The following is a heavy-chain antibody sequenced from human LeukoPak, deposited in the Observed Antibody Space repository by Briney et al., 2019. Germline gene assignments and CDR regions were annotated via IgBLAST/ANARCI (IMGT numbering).Heavy chain of an antibody. J-gene: IGHJ4*02. D-gene: IGHD1-7*01. CDR2: IKQGGSEK. CDR1: GFTFSDYW. Sequence: GGSLRLSCAASGFTFSDYWMNWVRQAPGKGLEWVANIKQGGSEKYYVDSVKGRFTISRDNAKNSLYLQMNNLRAEDTAVYYCARGTRTRFDYWGQGTLVTVSS. CDR3: ARGTRTRFDY. V-gene: IGHV3-7*04.